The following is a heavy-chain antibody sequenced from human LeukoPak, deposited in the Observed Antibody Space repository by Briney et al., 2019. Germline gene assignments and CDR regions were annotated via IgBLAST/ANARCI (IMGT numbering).Heavy chain of an antibody. CDR2: FDPEDGET. CDR3: ARYITIFGVVIPTPDY. D-gene: IGHD3-3*01. J-gene: IGHJ4*02. CDR1: GYTLTELS. Sequence: ASVKVSCKVSGYTLTELSMHWVRQAPGKGLEWMGGFDPEDGETIYAQKLQGRVTMTTDTSTSTAYMELRSLRSDDTAVYYCARYITIFGVVIPTPDYWGQGTLVTVSS. V-gene: IGHV1-24*01.